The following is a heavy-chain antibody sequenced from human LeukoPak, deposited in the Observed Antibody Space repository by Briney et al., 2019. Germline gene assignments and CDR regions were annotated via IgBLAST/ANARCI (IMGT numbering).Heavy chain of an antibody. J-gene: IGHJ4*02. CDR3: ARGSSWSFDY. Sequence: PGGSLRLSCAASGFTFSSYRMTWVRQAPGKGLEWVASIKPDGSEEYYVDSVKGRFTISRDNAKNSLYLQMNSLRAEDTAVYYCARGSSWSFDYWGQGTLVTVSS. V-gene: IGHV3-7*01. D-gene: IGHD2-15*01. CDR2: IKPDGSEE. CDR1: GFTFSSYR.